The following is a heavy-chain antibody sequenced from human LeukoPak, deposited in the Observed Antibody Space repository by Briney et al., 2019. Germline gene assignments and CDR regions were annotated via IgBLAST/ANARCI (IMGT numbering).Heavy chain of an antibody. CDR2: ISSSSSYI. CDR1: GFTFSSYS. Sequence: GGSLRLSCAASGFTFSSYSMNWVRQAPGKGLEWVSSISSSSSYIYYADSVKGRFTISRDNAKNSLYLQMDSLRAEDTAVYYCAPEDTAMVEHLDFDYWGQGTLVTVSS. CDR3: APEDTAMVEHLDFDY. J-gene: IGHJ4*02. V-gene: IGHV3-21*01. D-gene: IGHD5-18*01.